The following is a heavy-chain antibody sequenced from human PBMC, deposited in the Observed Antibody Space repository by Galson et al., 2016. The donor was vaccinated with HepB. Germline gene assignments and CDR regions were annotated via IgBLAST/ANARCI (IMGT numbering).Heavy chain of an antibody. CDR3: AKELGAGWGYYVDY. CDR1: GFTFRSYA. Sequence: SLRLSCAASGFTFRSYAMNWVRQAPGKGLEWVSAISGSGVRTYYADSVKGRFTNSRDNSKKTLYLQMNSLRADDTAVYYCAKELGAGWGYYVDYWGQGTLVTVSS. CDR2: ISGSGVRT. V-gene: IGHV3-23*01. J-gene: IGHJ4*02. D-gene: IGHD3-16*01.